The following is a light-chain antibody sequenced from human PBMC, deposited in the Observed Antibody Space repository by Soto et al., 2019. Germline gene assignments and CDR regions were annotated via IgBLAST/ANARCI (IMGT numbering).Light chain of an antibody. V-gene: IGLV2-14*03. CDR1: SSDGGGYNF. CDR2: DVS. CDR3: SSYATSILEV. J-gene: IGLJ1*01. Sequence: QSALTQRASVSGSPGQSITISCTGTSSDGGGYNFVSWYQQHPGKAPKLMIYDVSNRPSGVSDRFSGSKSGNTASLTIFGLQAEDEADYYCSSYATSILEVFGTGTKVTVL.